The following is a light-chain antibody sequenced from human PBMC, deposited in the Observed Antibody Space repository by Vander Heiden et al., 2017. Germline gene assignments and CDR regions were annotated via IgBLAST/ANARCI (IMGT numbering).Light chain of an antibody. CDR1: QSISSW. CDR3: QQYNSYLYT. Sequence: IQMTQSPSTLSASVGHRVTITCRASQSISSWLAWYQQKPGKAPKLLIYKASSLESGVPARFSGSGSGTEFTLTISSLQPDDFATYYCQQYNSYLYTFGQGTKLEIK. CDR2: KAS. V-gene: IGKV1-5*03. J-gene: IGKJ2*01.